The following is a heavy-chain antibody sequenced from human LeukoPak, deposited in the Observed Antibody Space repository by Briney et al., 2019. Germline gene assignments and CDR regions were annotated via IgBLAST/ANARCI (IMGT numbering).Heavy chain of an antibody. CDR3: ARGGHYSSATWLDY. CDR1: GGSFSGYY. D-gene: IGHD1-26*01. V-gene: IGHV4-34*01. CDR2: INHSGST. Sequence: SETLSLTCAVYGGSFSGYYWSWIRQPPGKGLEWIGEINHSGSTNYNPSLKSRVTISVDTSENQFSLKLSSVTAADTAVYYCARGGHYSSATWLDYWGQGTLVTVSS. J-gene: IGHJ4*02.